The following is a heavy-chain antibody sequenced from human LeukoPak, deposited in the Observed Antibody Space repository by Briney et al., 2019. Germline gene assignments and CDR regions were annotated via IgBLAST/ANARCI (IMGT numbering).Heavy chain of an antibody. CDR1: GGSISSYY. CDR3: AKGGSTNFYYGDV. CDR2: IYYSGST. V-gene: IGHV4-59*01. D-gene: IGHD2/OR15-2a*01. Sequence: SSETLSLTCTVSGGSISSYYWSWIRQPPGKGLEWIGYIYYSGSTNYNPSLKSRVTISVDTSKNQFSLKLSSVTAADTAVYYCAKGGSTNFYYGDVWGQGTTVTVSS. J-gene: IGHJ6*02.